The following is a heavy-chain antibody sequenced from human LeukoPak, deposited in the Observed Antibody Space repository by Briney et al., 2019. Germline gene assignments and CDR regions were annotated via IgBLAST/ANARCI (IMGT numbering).Heavy chain of an antibody. CDR2: ISSSSSTI. J-gene: IGHJ5*02. D-gene: IGHD3-3*01. CDR3: ARGITIFGVVIRSTYNWFDP. CDR1: GFTFSSYS. V-gene: IGHV3-48*01. Sequence: GGSLRPSCAASGFTFSSYSMNWVRQAPGKGLEWVSYISSSSSTIYYADSVKGRFSISRDNAKNSLYLQMNSLRAADTAVYHCARGITIFGVVIRSTYNWFDPWGQGTLVTVSS.